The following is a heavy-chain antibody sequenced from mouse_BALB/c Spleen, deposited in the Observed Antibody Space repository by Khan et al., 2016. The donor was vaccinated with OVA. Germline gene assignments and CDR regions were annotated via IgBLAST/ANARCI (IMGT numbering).Heavy chain of an antibody. J-gene: IGHJ2*01. Sequence: QVQLQQSGPELVKPGASVKMSCKASGYTFTYYVITWVKQSTGQGLEWIGEIYPGSDNAYYNERFKGKATLTADKSSNTTHMQLSSLTSEDSAVYVCARGDGYYVYFDYWGQGTTLTVSS. D-gene: IGHD2-3*01. CDR3: ARGDGYYVYFDY. V-gene: IGHV1-81*01. CDR2: IYPGSDNA. CDR1: GYTFTYYV.